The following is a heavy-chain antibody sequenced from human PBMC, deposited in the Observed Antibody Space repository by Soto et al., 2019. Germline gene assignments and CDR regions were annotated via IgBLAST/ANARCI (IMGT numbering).Heavy chain of an antibody. D-gene: IGHD3-22*01. Sequence: GESLKISCKGSGYSFSSYWIGWVRQMPGKGLEWMGIIYPGDSDIRYSPSFQGQVTISADKFISTAYMQWGSLKASDTAMYYCARLRYYYDGSGFPYSFDYWGQGSLVTVS. CDR3: ARLRYYYDGSGFPYSFDY. CDR1: GYSFSSYW. CDR2: IYPGDSDI. V-gene: IGHV5-51*01. J-gene: IGHJ4*02.